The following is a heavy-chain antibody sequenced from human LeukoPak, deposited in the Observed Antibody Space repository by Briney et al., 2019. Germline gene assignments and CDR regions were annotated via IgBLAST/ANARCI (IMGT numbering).Heavy chain of an antibody. CDR1: GFTFSSYS. Sequence: GGSLRLSCAASGFTFSSYSMNWVRQAPGKGLEWVSYISSSSSTIYYADSVKGRFTISRDNSKNTLYLQMNSLRAEDTAVYYCARAQLAYSSGYSGEFDYWGQGTLVTVSS. CDR3: ARAQLAYSSGYSGEFDY. D-gene: IGHD6-19*01. CDR2: ISSSSSTI. J-gene: IGHJ4*02. V-gene: IGHV3-48*01.